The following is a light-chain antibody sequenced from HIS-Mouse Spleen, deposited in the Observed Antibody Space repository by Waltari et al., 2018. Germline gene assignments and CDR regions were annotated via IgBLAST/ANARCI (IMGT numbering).Light chain of an antibody. J-gene: IGKJ3*01. V-gene: IGKV1-8*01. Sequence: AIRMNQSPSSLSASTGDRVTITCRASQGISSYLAWYQQKPGKAPKLLIYAASTLQSGVPSRFSGSGSVTDFTLTISCLQSEDFATYYCQQYYSYLFTFGPGTKVDIK. CDR2: AAS. CDR1: QGISSY. CDR3: QQYYSYLFT.